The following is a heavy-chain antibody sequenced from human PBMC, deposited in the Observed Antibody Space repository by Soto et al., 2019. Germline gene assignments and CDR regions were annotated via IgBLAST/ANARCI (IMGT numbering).Heavy chain of an antibody. Sequence: EVQVVESGGSLIEVGGSLQLSCAASGFSFDAYAIHWVRQVPGQGLEWVSGVSGNGASLGYAVSVKGRFTISRDSARNSVYLQMPSLRPEDTALYYCAKDMGHYGGNALDAWGQGALVTVSS. V-gene: IGHV3-9*01. J-gene: IGHJ4*02. CDR3: AKDMGHYGGNALDA. CDR2: VSGNGASL. D-gene: IGHD4-17*01. CDR1: GFSFDAYA.